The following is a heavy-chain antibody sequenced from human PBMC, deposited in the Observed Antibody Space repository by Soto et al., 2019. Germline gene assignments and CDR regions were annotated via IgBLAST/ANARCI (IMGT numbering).Heavy chain of an antibody. Sequence: GGSLRLSCAASGLSFDMYAMSWVRQAPGKGLEWVSGISGSGYSTYYPDSMKGRFTISRDNSQNTVFLQMYSLRADDSATYYCVTDFKASYGYNHFDNWGRGTLVTVSS. D-gene: IGHD3-10*01. V-gene: IGHV3-23*01. CDR2: ISGSGYST. CDR1: GLSFDMYA. J-gene: IGHJ4*01. CDR3: VTDFKASYGYNHFDN.